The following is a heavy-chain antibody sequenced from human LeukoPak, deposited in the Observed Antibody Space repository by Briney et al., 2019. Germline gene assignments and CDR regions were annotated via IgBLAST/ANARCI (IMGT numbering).Heavy chain of an antibody. J-gene: IGHJ6*02. D-gene: IGHD2-15*01. CDR3: AKELRSDYYYYGMDV. CDR1: GFTFSSYG. CDR2: ISYDGSNK. V-gene: IGHV3-30*18. Sequence: GGSLRLSCAASGFTFSSYGMHWVRQAPGKGLEWVAVISYDGSNKYYADSVKGRFTTSRDNSKNTLYLQMNSLRAEDTAVYYCAKELRSDYYYYGMDVWGQGTTVTVSS.